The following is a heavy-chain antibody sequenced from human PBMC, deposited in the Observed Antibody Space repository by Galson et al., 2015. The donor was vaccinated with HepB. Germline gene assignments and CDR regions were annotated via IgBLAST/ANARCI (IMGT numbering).Heavy chain of an antibody. CDR2: IYPGDSDT. V-gene: IGHV5-51*03. CDR1: GYSFTSYW. CDR3: ARRGYYDSSGYYYDPHYYGMDV. J-gene: IGHJ6*02. D-gene: IGHD3-22*01. Sequence: QSGAEVKKPGESLKISCKGSGYSFTSYWIGWVRQMPGKGLEWMGIIYPGDSDTRYSPSFQGQVTISADKSISTAYLLWSSLKASDTAMYYCARRGYYDSSGYYYDPHYYGMDVWGQGTTVTVSS.